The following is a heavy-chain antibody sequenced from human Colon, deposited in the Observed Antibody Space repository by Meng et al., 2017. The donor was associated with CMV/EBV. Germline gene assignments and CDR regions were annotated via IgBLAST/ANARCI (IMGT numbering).Heavy chain of an antibody. CDR1: GFSISSGYY. CDR3: ARDLPRAQ. V-gene: IGHV4-38-2*02. Sequence: SETLSLTCSFSGFSISSGYYWGWIRQSPEKGLEWIGTTYYGGTTTYNPSLKNRVLISIDTSKNQFFLKLDSVTAADTAVYFCARDLPRAQWGQGILVTVSS. J-gene: IGHJ4*02. CDR2: TYYGGTT. D-gene: IGHD1-14*01.